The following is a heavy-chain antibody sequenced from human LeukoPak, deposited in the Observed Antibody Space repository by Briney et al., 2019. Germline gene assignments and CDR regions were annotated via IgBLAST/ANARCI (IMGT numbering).Heavy chain of an antibody. Sequence: GGSLRLSCAAAGFTFSSNAMSWVRQPPGKGLEWVSGISGSGGSTHYADSVEGRFTISRDKSKNTLYLQMNSLRVEDTAVYYCAKLESPYNYYGMDVWGQGTTVTVS. CDR3: AKLESPYNYYGMDV. J-gene: IGHJ6*02. CDR1: GFTFSSNA. D-gene: IGHD3-3*01. V-gene: IGHV3-23*01. CDR2: ISGSGGST.